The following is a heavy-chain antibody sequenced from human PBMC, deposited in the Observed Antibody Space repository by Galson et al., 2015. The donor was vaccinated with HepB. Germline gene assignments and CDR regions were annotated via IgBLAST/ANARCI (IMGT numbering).Heavy chain of an antibody. D-gene: IGHD1-20*01. V-gene: IGHV1-46*01. Sequence: SVKVSCKASGYTFTSYYMHWVRQAPGQGLEWMGIINPSGRLTYAQKIQGRVTMTRETSTNTVYMRLSSERSEDKAGFYCARRTTSITGCVFDSWGQGTMVTVSS. J-gene: IGHJ3*01. CDR2: INPSGRL. CDR1: GYTFTSYY. CDR3: ARRTTSITGCVFDS.